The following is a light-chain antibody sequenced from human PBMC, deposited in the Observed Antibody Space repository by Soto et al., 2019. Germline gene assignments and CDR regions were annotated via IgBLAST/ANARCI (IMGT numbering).Light chain of an antibody. V-gene: IGLV2-23*02. CDR3: CSYAGSSTSHVV. Sequence: QSVLTQPASVSGSPGQSITISCTGTSSDVGSYNLVSWYQQHPGKAPKLMIYEVSKRPSGVSNRFSGSKSGNTASLTISGLQPEDEADYYCCSYAGSSTSHVVFGGGTKLTVL. CDR2: EVS. J-gene: IGLJ2*01. CDR1: SSDVGSYNL.